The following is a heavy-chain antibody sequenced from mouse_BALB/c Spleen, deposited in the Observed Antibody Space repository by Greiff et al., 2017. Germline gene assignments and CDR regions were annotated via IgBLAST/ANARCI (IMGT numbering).Heavy chain of an antibody. CDR1: GYSFTSYW. D-gene: IGHD2-4*01. CDR3: TPSYYDYTGYFDV. Sequence: EVQLQQSGTVLARPGASVKMSCKASGYSFTSYWMHWVKQRPGQGLEWIGAIYPGNSDTSYNQKFKGKAKLTAVTSASTAYMELSSLTNEDSAVYYCTPSYYDYTGYFDVWGAGTTVTVSS. CDR2: IYPGNSDT. J-gene: IGHJ1*01. V-gene: IGHV1-5*01.